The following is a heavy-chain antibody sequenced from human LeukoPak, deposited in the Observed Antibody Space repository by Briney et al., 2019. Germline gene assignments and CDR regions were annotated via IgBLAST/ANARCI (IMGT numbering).Heavy chain of an antibody. CDR1: GYTFTGYY. D-gene: IGHD6-13*01. V-gene: IGHV1-2*02. J-gene: IGHJ4*02. CDR2: INPNSGGT. CDR3: ASRKFSWYRGVVDY. Sequence: ASVKASCKASGYTFTGYYMHWVRQAPGQGLEWMGWINPNSGGTNYAQKFQGRVTMTRDTSISTAYMELSRLRSDDTAVYYCASRKFSWYRGVVDYWGQGTLVTVSS.